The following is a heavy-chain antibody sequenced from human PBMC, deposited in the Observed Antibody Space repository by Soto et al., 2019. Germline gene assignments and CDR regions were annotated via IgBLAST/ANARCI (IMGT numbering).Heavy chain of an antibody. J-gene: IGHJ4*02. CDR2: IRSIANSYTT. Sequence: EVQLVESGGGLVQPGGSLRLSCVGSGFTFSDHHMDWVRQAPGKGLEWVGRIRSIANSYTTEYAASVEGRFTISRDDSKDSLYPQLNSLNTADTAVYYCARVVAYRELFFALWGQGILVTVSS. CDR3: ARVVAYRELFFAL. CDR1: GFTFSDHH. V-gene: IGHV3-72*01. D-gene: IGHD2-21*01.